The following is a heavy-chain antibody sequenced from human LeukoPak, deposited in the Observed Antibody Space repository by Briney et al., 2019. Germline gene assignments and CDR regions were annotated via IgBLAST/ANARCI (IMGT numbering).Heavy chain of an antibody. CDR3: ARAKRETSTRPWTSGMDV. V-gene: IGHV3-13*01. J-gene: IGHJ6*02. CDR1: GFTLSDYD. D-gene: IGHD3/OR15-3a*01. CDR2: LGSAGDK. Sequence: PGGSLRLSCAASGFTLSDYDIHSVRQAIGKGLDWVSGLGSAGDKYHAGSERGRFTISREDAENSVYLQMNGLRPEDTAIYYCARAKRETSTRPWTSGMDVWGQGTTVTVSS.